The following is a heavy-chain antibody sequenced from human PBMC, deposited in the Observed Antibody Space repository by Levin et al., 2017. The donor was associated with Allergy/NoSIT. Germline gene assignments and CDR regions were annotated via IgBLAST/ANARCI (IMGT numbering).Heavy chain of an antibody. J-gene: IGHJ5*02. CDR2: ISAYNGDT. V-gene: IGHV1-18*01. CDR1: GYTFTHYG. CDR3: ARDPTSYCRVGSCNIYWFDP. Sequence: ASVKVSCKASGYTFTHYGIRWVRQAPGQGLEWMGWISAYNGDTNYAQKFQGRVTMTTDTSTNTAYMELRSLRSDDTAVYYCARDPTSYCRVGSCNIYWFDPWGQGTLVTVSS. D-gene: IGHD2-15*01.